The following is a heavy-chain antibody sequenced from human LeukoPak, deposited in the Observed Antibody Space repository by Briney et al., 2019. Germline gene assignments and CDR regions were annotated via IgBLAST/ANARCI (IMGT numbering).Heavy chain of an antibody. Sequence: PGGSLRLSCAASGFILSDHYMDWVRQAPGRGLEWIARSGSKGTQYTTVYAASVRGRFTISRDDSKSSLYLQMDSLKTEDTAVYYCVRGYNSFDIWGQGTMLTVSS. D-gene: IGHD2/OR15-2a*01. CDR1: GFILSDHY. J-gene: IGHJ3*02. V-gene: IGHV3-72*01. CDR2: SGSKGTQYTT. CDR3: VRGYNSFDI.